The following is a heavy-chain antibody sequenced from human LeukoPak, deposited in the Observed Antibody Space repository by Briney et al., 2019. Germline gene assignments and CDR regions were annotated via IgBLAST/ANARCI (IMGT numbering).Heavy chain of an antibody. D-gene: IGHD3-9*01. CDR1: GYTFTSYG. Sequence: ASVKVSCKASGYTFTSYGISWVRQAPGQGLEWMGWISAYNGNTNYAQKLQGSVTMTTDTSTSTAYMELRSLRSDDTAVYYCARDGHYDILTGYSLYYYYGMDVWGQGTTVTVSS. J-gene: IGHJ6*02. V-gene: IGHV1-18*01. CDR3: ARDGHYDILTGYSLYYYYGMDV. CDR2: ISAYNGNT.